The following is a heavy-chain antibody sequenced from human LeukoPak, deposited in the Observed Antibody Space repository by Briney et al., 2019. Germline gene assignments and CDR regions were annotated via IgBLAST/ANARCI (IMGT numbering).Heavy chain of an antibody. D-gene: IGHD4-17*01. V-gene: IGHV1-2*02. CDR2: INPNSGGT. J-gene: IGHJ4*02. CDR3: ARVADYGDYDWVY. Sequence: ASLKVSCKASGYTFTGDYMHWVRQAPGQGLEWMGGINPNSGGTNYAQKFQGRVTMTRDTSISTAYMELSRLRSDDTAVYYCARVADYGDYDWVYWGQGTLVTVSS. CDR1: GYTFTGDY.